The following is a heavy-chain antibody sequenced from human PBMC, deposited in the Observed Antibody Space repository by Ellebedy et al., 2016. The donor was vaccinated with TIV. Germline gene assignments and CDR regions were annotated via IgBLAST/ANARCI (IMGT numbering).Heavy chain of an antibody. CDR3: AKGGIYYYYMDV. V-gene: IGHV3-9*01. CDR1: GFTFDDYA. D-gene: IGHD3-16*01. Sequence: GGSLRLSXAASGFTFDDYAMHWVRQAPGKGLEWVSGISWNSGSIGYADSVKGRFTISRDNAKNSLYLQMNSLRAEDTALYYCAKGGIYYYYMDVWGKGTTVTVSS. J-gene: IGHJ6*03. CDR2: ISWNSGSI.